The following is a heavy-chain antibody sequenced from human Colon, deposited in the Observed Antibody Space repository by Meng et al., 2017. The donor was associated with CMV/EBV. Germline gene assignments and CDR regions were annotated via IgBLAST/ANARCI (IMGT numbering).Heavy chain of an antibody. D-gene: IGHD2/OR15-2a*01. CDR2: IKQDGSEK. Sequence: GESLKISCAASGFTFSTYWMSWVRQAPGKGLEWVANIKQDGSEKYYVDSVKGRFTVSRDNAKNSLYLEMSSLTAEDSALYYCAKNIGPQLERDALDFWGQGTLVTVSS. V-gene: IGHV3-7*03. CDR1: GFTFSTYW. CDR3: AKNIGPQLERDALDF. J-gene: IGHJ3*01.